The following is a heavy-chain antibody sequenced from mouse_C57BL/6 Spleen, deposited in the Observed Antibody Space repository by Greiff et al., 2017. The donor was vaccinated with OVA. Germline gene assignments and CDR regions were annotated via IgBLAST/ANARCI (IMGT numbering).Heavy chain of an antibody. CDR1: GYTFTGYW. D-gene: IGHD2-3*01. V-gene: IGHV1-9*01. J-gene: IGHJ3*01. CDR3: ARKLGYDGYFAFAY. Sequence: QVQLQQSGAELMKPGASVKLSCKATGYTFTGYWIEWVKQRPGHGLERIGEILPGSGSTNYNEKFKGKATFTADTSSNTAYMQLSSLTTEDSAIYYCARKLGYDGYFAFAYWGQGTLVTVSA. CDR2: ILPGSGST.